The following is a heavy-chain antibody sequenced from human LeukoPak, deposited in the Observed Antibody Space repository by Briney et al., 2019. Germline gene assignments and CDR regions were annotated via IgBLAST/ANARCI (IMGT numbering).Heavy chain of an antibody. D-gene: IGHD6-19*01. J-gene: IGHJ3*02. CDR3: ARSIAVAVAFDI. CDR1: GFTFSSYA. Sequence: GGSLRLSCAASGFTFSSYAMHWVRQAPGKGLEYVSATSSNGGSTYYANSVKGRFTISRDNSKNTLYLQMGSLRAEDMAVYYCARSIAVAVAFDIWGQGTMVTVSS. CDR2: TSSNGGST. V-gene: IGHV3-64*01.